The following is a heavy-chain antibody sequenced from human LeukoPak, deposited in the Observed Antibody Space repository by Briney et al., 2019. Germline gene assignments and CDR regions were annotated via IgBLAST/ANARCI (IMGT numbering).Heavy chain of an antibody. Sequence: ASVKVSCKASGGTFSSYAISWVRQAPGQGLEWMGIINPSGGSTSYAQKFQGRVTMTRDMSTSTVYMELSSLRSEDTAVYYCARVIKYGSGTSYFDYWGQGTLVTVSS. CDR2: INPSGGST. J-gene: IGHJ4*02. CDR3: ARVIKYGSGTSYFDY. V-gene: IGHV1-46*01. D-gene: IGHD3-10*01. CDR1: GGTFSSYA.